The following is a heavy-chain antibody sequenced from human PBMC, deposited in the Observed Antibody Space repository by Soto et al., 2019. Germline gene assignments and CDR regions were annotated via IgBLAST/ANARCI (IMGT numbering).Heavy chain of an antibody. Sequence: GESLKISCKGSGYSFTSYWIGWVRQMPGKGLEWVGIIYPGDSDTRYSPSFQGQVTISADKSISTAYLQWSSLKASDTAMYYCARGTTGTKPYNWFDTWGQGTLATVSS. D-gene: IGHD1-1*01. CDR1: GYSFTSYW. CDR3: ARGTTGTKPYNWFDT. J-gene: IGHJ5*02. V-gene: IGHV5-51*01. CDR2: IYPGDSDT.